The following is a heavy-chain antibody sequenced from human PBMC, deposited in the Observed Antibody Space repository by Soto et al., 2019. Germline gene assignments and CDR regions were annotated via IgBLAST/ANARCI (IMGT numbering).Heavy chain of an antibody. J-gene: IGHJ4*02. CDR3: ARDGSGEQWLKQLEY. Sequence: ASVKVSCKASGGTFSSYAISWVRQAPGQGLEYMGWISGYNGNTNFAQKFQGRVTMTADTSTSTTYMELRSLGSDDTALYYCARDGSGEQWLKQLEYWGQGTLVTVSS. V-gene: IGHV1-18*01. CDR2: ISGYNGNT. CDR1: GGTFSSYA. D-gene: IGHD6-19*01.